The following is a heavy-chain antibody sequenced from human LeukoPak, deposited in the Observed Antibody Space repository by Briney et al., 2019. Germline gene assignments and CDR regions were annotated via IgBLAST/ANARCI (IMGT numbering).Heavy chain of an antibody. V-gene: IGHV4-39*01. CDR2: IYYSGST. J-gene: IGHJ4*02. CDR3: ARHLRQQLVRRYFDY. Sequence: SEPLSLTRTLSSRSISISCYDWGWIRQPPGKGPDWIGSIYYSGSTYYNPSLKSRVTISVDTSKNQFSLKLSPVTAADTAVYYCARHLRQQLVRRYFDYWGQGTLVTVSS. CDR1: SRSISISCYD. D-gene: IGHD6-13*01.